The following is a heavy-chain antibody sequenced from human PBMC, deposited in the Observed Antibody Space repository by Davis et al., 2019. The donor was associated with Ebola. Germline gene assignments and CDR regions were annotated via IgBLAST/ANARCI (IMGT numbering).Heavy chain of an antibody. CDR3: ARGTSLARNFDY. CDR2: IYPDDSDT. D-gene: IGHD3-3*02. V-gene: IGHV5-51*01. J-gene: IGHJ4*02. Sequence: GESLNISCKGSEYRSTSYWNGGLRQMRGKGLEWMGIIYPDDSDTRYSPSFQGQITISADDSISTAYLQWSSLKASDTAMYYCARGTSLARNFDYWGQGTLVTVSS. CDR1: EYRSTSYW.